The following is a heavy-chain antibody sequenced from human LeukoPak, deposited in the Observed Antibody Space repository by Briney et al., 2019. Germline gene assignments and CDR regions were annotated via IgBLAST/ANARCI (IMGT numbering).Heavy chain of an antibody. CDR1: GFTFSTYW. J-gene: IGHJ4*02. CDR3: VAAGGY. CDR2: IKEDGSEK. Sequence: GGSLRLSCAASGFTFSTYWMNWVRQAPGKGLKWVAKIKEDGSEKNYVDSVKGRFTISRDTAKNSLCLQMNSLRAEDTAVYYCVAAGGYWGQGALVAVSS. V-gene: IGHV3-7*05. D-gene: IGHD6-13*01.